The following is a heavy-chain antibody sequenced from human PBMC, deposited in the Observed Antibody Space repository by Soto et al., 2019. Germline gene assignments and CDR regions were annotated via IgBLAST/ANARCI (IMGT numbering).Heavy chain of an antibody. D-gene: IGHD6-13*01. V-gene: IGHV2-26*04. CDR1: GFSLSNAGLG. Sequence: QVTVKESGPVLVKPTETLTLTCTVSGFSLSNAGLGVSWIRQPPGKALEWLAHIFSNDEKSYSTSLKSRLTISKVTSKSHVVLTMTNMDPVDTATYYCASTYSSSWSWFDPWGQGTLVTVSS. J-gene: IGHJ5*02. CDR3: ASTYSSSWSWFDP. CDR2: IFSNDEK.